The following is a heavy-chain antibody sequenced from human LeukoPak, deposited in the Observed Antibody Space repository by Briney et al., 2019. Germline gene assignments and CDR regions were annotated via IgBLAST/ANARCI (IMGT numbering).Heavy chain of an antibody. J-gene: IGHJ5*02. CDR2: INPSGGST. D-gene: IGHD2-2*02. Sequence: ASVKVSCKASGYTFTGYYMHWVRQAPGQGLEWMGIINPSGGSTSYAQKFQGRVTMTRDTSTSTVYMELSSLRSEDTAVYYCAGYCSSTSCYTRWFDPWGQGTLVTVSS. CDR1: GYTFTGYY. V-gene: IGHV1-46*01. CDR3: AGYCSSTSCYTRWFDP.